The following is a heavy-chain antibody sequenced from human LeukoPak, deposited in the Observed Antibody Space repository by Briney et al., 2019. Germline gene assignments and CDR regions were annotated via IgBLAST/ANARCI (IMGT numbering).Heavy chain of an antibody. Sequence: SETLSLTCTVSGYYISSGYYWGWIRQPPGKGLEWIGSIYHSGSTYYNPSLKSRVTISVGTSKNQFSLKLSSVTAADTAVYYCARDSRVNGDLDYWGQGTLVTVSS. CDR3: ARDSRVNGDLDY. D-gene: IGHD1-1*01. CDR2: IYHSGST. V-gene: IGHV4-38-2*02. CDR1: GYYISSGYY. J-gene: IGHJ4*02.